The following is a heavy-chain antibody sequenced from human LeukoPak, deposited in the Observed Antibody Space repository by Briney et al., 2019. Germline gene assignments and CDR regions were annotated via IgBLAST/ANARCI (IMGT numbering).Heavy chain of an antibody. CDR1: GYTFTSYA. V-gene: IGHV1-3*01. CDR3: AGSGLWFGGLSHFDY. J-gene: IGHJ4*02. Sequence: GASVKVSCKASGYTFTSYAMHWVRQAPGQRLEWMGWINAGNGNTKYSQKFQGRVTITRETSARTAYMELSRLRSEDTAVYYCAGSGLWFGGLSHFDYWGQGTLVTVSS. D-gene: IGHD3-10*01. CDR2: INAGNGNT.